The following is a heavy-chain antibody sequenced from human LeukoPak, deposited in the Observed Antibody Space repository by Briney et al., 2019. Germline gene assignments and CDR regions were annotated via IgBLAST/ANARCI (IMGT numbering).Heavy chain of an antibody. CDR3: ARDRGYSYGRIFDY. CDR2: ISGSGGST. CDR1: GFTFSSYG. Sequence: GGSLRLSCAASGFTFSSYGMSWVRQAPGKGLEWVSAISGSGGSTYYADSVKGRFTISRDNSKNTLYLQMNSLRAEDTAVYYCARDRGYSYGRIFDYWGQGTLVTVSS. V-gene: IGHV3-23*01. J-gene: IGHJ4*02. D-gene: IGHD5-18*01.